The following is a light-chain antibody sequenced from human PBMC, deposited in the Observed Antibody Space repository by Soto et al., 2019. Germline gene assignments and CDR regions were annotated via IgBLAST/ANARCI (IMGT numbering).Light chain of an antibody. Sequence: QSVLTQPASVSGSPGQSITISCTGTSSDVGGYNYVSWYQQHPVKAPKLMIYDVSNRPSGVSNRFSGSKSGNTASLTISGLQAEDEADYYCSSYTSSSTLFGTGTKLTVL. CDR1: SSDVGGYNY. CDR3: SSYTSSSTL. J-gene: IGLJ1*01. CDR2: DVS. V-gene: IGLV2-14*01.